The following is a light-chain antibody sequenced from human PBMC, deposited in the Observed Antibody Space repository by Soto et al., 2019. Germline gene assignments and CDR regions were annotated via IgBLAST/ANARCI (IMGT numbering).Light chain of an antibody. J-gene: IGKJ1*01. Sequence: DIQMTQSPSTLSASVGDRVTITCRASQSISSWLAWYQQKPGKAPKVLIYKASSLESGVPSRFSGSGSVTEFTLTISSLQTDDFATYYCQQYNTYPWTFGQGTKVDIK. CDR1: QSISSW. CDR3: QQYNTYPWT. CDR2: KAS. V-gene: IGKV1-5*03.